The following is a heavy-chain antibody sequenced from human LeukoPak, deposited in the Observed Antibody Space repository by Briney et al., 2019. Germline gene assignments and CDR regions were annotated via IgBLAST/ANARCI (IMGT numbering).Heavy chain of an antibody. D-gene: IGHD6-19*01. CDR2: INTNTGNP. CDR3: ARDFDLAVAAQSRDY. Sequence: GASVKVSCKASGYTFTSYAMNWVRQAPGQGLEWMGWINTNTGNPTYAQGFTGRFVFSLDTSVSTAYLQISSLKAEDTAVYYCARDFDLAVAAQSRDYWGQGTLVTVSS. CDR1: GYTFTSYA. J-gene: IGHJ4*02. V-gene: IGHV7-4-1*02.